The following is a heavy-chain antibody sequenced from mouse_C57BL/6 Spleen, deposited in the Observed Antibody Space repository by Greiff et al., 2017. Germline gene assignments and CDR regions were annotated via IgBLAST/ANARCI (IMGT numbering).Heavy chain of an antibody. Sequence: EVQLQQSGPELVKPGASVKISCKASGYTFTDYYMNWVKQSHGKSLEWIGDINPNNGGTSYNQKFKGKATLTVDKSSSTAYMELRSLTSEDSAVYYCARDHYGSRGAYWGQGTLVTVSA. V-gene: IGHV1-26*01. D-gene: IGHD1-1*01. CDR3: ARDHYGSRGAY. CDR2: INPNNGGT. CDR1: GYTFTDYY. J-gene: IGHJ3*01.